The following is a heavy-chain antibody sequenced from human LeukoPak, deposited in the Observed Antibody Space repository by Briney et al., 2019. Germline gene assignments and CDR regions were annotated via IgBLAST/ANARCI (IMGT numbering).Heavy chain of an antibody. CDR2: IRADAVTT. CDR1: GFIFSHHG. J-gene: IGHJ4*02. V-gene: IGHV3-23*01. CDR3: AKAGSQLWGYDSNGYFPYY. D-gene: IGHD3-22*01. Sequence: PGGSLRLSCATSGFIFSHHGMNWVRQAPGKGLEWVSGIRADAVTTYYADSVKGRFTISRDNSKNTLYLRMNSLRAEDTAVYYCAKAGSQLWGYDSNGYFPYYWGQGTLVTVSS.